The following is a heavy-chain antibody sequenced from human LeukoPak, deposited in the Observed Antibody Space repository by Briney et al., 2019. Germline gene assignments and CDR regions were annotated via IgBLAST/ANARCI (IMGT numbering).Heavy chain of an antibody. Sequence: GGSLRLFCAASGFTFTTYAMSWVRQAPGKGLGWVSGIRNSGGSTYYADTVKGRFPISRDNTKNTVYLQMNSLRAEDTAVYYCARTPMFYFYGMDVWGQGTTVTVSS. CDR1: GFTFTTYA. CDR3: ARTPMFYFYGMDV. V-gene: IGHV3-23*01. J-gene: IGHJ6*02. CDR2: IRNSGGST. D-gene: IGHD4-23*01.